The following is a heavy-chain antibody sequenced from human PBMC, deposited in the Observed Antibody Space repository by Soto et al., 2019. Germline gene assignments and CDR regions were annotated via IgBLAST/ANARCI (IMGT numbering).Heavy chain of an antibody. V-gene: IGHV1-3*01. CDR2: INAGNGNT. CDR1: RYTFTSYA. Sequence: QVQLVQSGAEVKKPGASVKVSCKASRYTFTSYAMHWVRQAPGQRLEWMGWINAGNGNTKYSQKFQGRVTITRDTSAGPAYMELSSLRSEDTAVYYCARDPTAVVVAAQVYYYGMDVWGQGTTVTVSS. CDR3: ARDPTAVVVAAQVYYYGMDV. J-gene: IGHJ6*02. D-gene: IGHD2-15*01.